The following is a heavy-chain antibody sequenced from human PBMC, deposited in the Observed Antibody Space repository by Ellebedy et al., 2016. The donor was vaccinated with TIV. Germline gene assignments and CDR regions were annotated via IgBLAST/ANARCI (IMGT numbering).Heavy chain of an antibody. D-gene: IGHD6-6*01. CDR2: IWYDGSKE. V-gene: IGHV3-33*01. J-gene: IGHJ4*02. CDR3: ARARIAPRHTYFDY. CDR1: GFTFTKYG. Sequence: GGSLRLSCAASGFTFTKYGMHWVRQAPGKGLEWVAVIWYDGSKEYYADSVKGRFTISRDNSKNKLYLQMHSLRAEDTAVYYCARARIAPRHTYFDYWGQGTLVTVSS.